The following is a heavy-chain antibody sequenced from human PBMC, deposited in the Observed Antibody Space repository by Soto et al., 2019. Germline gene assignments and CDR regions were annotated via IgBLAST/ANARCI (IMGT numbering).Heavy chain of an antibody. D-gene: IGHD3-3*01. CDR1: GYTFTSYD. J-gene: IGHJ6*02. Sequence: VASVKVSCKASGYTFTSYDINWVRQATGQGLEWMGWMNPNSGNTGYAQKFQGRVTMTRNTSISTAYMELSSLRSEDTAVYYCARGYRAITIFGVVIGSDYYYGMDVWGQGTTVTVSS. CDR2: MNPNSGNT. V-gene: IGHV1-8*01. CDR3: ARGYRAITIFGVVIGSDYYYGMDV.